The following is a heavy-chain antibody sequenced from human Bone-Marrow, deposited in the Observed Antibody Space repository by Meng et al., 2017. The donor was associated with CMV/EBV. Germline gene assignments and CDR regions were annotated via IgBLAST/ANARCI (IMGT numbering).Heavy chain of an antibody. J-gene: IGHJ3*02. D-gene: IGHD3-9*01. CDR3: ARDWECLDRSDVFDI. V-gene: IGHV1-18*01. Sequence: ASVKVSCKASGYTFSRYGVSWVRQAPGQGLEWLGWVGGCDGDTNYALEFRGRVTMTTDTATNTAYMELRSLRSDDTAVYYCARDWECLDRSDVFDIGGQGTMVTVSS. CDR1: GYTFSRYG. CDR2: VGGCDGDT.